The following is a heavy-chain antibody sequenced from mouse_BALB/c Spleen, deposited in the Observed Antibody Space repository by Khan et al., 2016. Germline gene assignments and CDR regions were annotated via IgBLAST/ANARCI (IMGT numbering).Heavy chain of an antibody. V-gene: IGHV9-3-1*01. Sequence: QIQLVQSGPELKKPGKTVKISCKASGYTFTNYGMNWVKQAPGKGLKWMGWINTYSGESTYADDFKGRFAFSLETSANTAYLQINNLKNEDTATYFCARYLYYYGSSRYFDVGGAGTTVTVSS. D-gene: IGHD1-1*01. CDR1: GYTFTNYG. J-gene: IGHJ1*01. CDR2: INTYSGES. CDR3: ARYLYYYGSSRYFDV.